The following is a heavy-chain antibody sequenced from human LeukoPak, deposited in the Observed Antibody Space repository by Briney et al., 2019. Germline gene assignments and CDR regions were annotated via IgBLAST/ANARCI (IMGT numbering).Heavy chain of an antibody. V-gene: IGHV3-74*01. CDR1: GFTFSTHW. Sequence: PGGSLRLSCAASGFTFSTHWMHWVRQAPGKGLVWVSRINTDGSSTTYADSVKGRFTISRDNAKNTVYLQMNSLRAEDTAVYYCVRDGYSYGFMLAFDIWGLGTRVTVSS. D-gene: IGHD5-18*01. CDR2: INTDGSST. J-gene: IGHJ3*02. CDR3: VRDGYSYGFMLAFDI.